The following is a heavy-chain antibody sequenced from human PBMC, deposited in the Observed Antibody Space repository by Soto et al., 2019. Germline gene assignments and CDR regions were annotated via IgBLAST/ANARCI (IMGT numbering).Heavy chain of an antibody. D-gene: IGHD5-18*01. CDR2: INSDGST. J-gene: IGHJ4*02. V-gene: IGHV3-53*01. CDR1: GFLVNSAY. Sequence: EVQLVESGGGLIPPGGSLRLSCAASGFLVNSAYMTWVRQAPGKGLEWLSMINSDGSTLYAESVKGRFTISRDNSKKRLYLQRNSVRAEDTAMYYCARSGYSFAWGYWGQGTLVIVTS. CDR3: ARSGYSFAWGY.